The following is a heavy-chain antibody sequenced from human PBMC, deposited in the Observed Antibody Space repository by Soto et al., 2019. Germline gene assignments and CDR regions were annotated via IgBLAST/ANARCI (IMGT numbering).Heavy chain of an antibody. CDR3: ARDLVYSGYDLTLNWFDP. D-gene: IGHD5-12*01. V-gene: IGHV1-18*01. CDR1: GYTFTSYG. J-gene: IGHJ5*02. CDR2: ISAYNGNT. Sequence: ASVKVSCKASGYTFTSYGISWVRQAPGQGLEWMGWISAYNGNTNYAQKLQGRVTMTTDTSTSTAYMELRSLRSDDTAVYYCARDLVYSGYDLTLNWFDPWGQGTLVTVSS.